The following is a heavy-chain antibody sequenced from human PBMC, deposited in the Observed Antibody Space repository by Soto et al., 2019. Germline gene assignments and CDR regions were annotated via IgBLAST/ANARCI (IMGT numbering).Heavy chain of an antibody. CDR2: ISGSGGST. D-gene: IGHD2-21*02. J-gene: IGHJ5*02. Sequence: EVQLLESGGGLVQPGGSLRLSCAASGFTFSSYAMSWVRQAPGKGLEWVSAISGSGGSTYYADSVKGRFTISRDNSKNPLYVQMNSLRAEDTAVYYCAKAQHIVVVTANSFDPWGQGTLVTVSS. V-gene: IGHV3-23*01. CDR1: GFTFSSYA. CDR3: AKAQHIVVVTANSFDP.